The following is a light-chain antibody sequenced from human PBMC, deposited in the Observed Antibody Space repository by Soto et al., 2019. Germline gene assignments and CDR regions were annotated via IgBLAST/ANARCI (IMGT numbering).Light chain of an antibody. J-gene: IGKJ4*01. V-gene: IGKV1-33*01. CDR3: QQYYSRPLT. CDR1: C. Sequence: CLELYHQKSGEAPKLLIFDISNLEAGVPSRFSGGGSGTHFTLTISSLQPEDIGTYYCQQYYSRPLTFGGGTKVDI. CDR2: DIS.